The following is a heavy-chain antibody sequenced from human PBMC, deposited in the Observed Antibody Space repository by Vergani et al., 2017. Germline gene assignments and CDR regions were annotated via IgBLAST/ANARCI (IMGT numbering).Heavy chain of an antibody. CDR1: GFTFSSYA. D-gene: IGHD3-3*01. V-gene: IGHV3-23*01. CDR2: ISGSGGST. CDR3: ARDWSAMGGLDI. J-gene: IGHJ2*01. Sequence: EVQLLESGGGLVQPGGSLRLSCAASGFTFSSYAMSWVRQAPGKGLEWVSSISGSGGSTYYADSVKGRFTISRDNSKNTLYLQMNSLRAEDTAVYYCARDWSAMGGLDIWGRGTLVTVSS.